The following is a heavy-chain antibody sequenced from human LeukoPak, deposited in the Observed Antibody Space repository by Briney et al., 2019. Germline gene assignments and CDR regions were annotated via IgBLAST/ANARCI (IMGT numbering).Heavy chain of an antibody. Sequence: ASVKVSCKASGDTFTNYAITWVRQAPGQGLEWMGRIIPILGIANYAQKFQGRVTITADKSTSTAYMELSSLRSEDTAVYYCARADTAMAPDYWGQGTLVTVSS. CDR1: GDTFTNYA. CDR2: IIPILGIA. D-gene: IGHD5-18*01. CDR3: ARADTAMAPDY. J-gene: IGHJ4*02. V-gene: IGHV1-69*04.